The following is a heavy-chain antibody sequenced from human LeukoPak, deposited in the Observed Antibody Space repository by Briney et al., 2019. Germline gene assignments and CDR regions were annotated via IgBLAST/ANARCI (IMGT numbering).Heavy chain of an antibody. V-gene: IGHV4-38-2*02. CDR3: ARDASRDFWSGSAFDP. CDR2: IYYSGST. CDR1: GYSISSGYY. Sequence: PSETLSLTCTVSGYSISSGYYWGWIRQPPGKGLEWIGSIYYSGSTNYNPSLKSRVTISVDTSKNQFSLKLSSVTAADTAVYYCARDASRDFWSGSAFDPWGQGTLVTVSS. D-gene: IGHD3-3*01. J-gene: IGHJ5*02.